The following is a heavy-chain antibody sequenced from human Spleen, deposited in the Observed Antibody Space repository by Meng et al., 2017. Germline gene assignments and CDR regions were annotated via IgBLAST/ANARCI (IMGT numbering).Heavy chain of an antibody. CDR3: ARWDRSGSYQVY. CDR1: GGSISNSYW. D-gene: IGHD1-26*01. V-gene: IGHV4-4*02. J-gene: IGHJ4*02. Sequence: QWHMRGEGPGLVKPSGTLSLTCAGSGGSISNSYWWSWVRQPPGQGLEWIGEIYHSGSTNYNPSLKSRVTISVDKSKNQFSLNLSSVTAADTAVYYCARWDRSGSYQVYWGQGTLVTVSS. CDR2: IYHSGST.